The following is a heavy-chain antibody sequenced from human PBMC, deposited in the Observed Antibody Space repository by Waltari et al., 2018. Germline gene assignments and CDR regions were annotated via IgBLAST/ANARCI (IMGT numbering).Heavy chain of an antibody. Sequence: QLQLQESGPGLVKPSETLSLTCPVSGGSISSSSYYWGWIRQPPGNGLEWIGSIYYSGSTYYNLSLKSRVTISVDTSKNQFSLKLSSVTAADTAVYYCARLDYYYYYYMDVWGKGTTVTVSS. CDR1: GGSISSSSYY. V-gene: IGHV4-39*07. J-gene: IGHJ6*03. CDR2: IYYSGST. CDR3: ARLDYYYYYYMDV.